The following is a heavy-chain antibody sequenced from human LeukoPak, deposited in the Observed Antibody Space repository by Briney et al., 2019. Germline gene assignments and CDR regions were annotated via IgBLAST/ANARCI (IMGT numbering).Heavy chain of an antibody. Sequence: SETLSLTCTVSGDSISSGDYYWSWIRQPAGKGLEWIGEINHSGSTNYNPSLKSRVTISVDTSKNQFSLKLSSVTAADTAVYYCASSRIAGRYYFDYWGQGTLVTVSS. J-gene: IGHJ4*02. V-gene: IGHV4-61*10. CDR1: GDSISSGDYY. CDR3: ASSRIAGRYYFDY. CDR2: INHSGST. D-gene: IGHD1-14*01.